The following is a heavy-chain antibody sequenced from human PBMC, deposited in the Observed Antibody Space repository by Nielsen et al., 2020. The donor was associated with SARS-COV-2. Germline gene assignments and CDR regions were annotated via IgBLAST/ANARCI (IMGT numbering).Heavy chain of an antibody. CDR2: IDPTDSHT. J-gene: IGHJ5*02. Sequence: GGSLRLSCKASGFPFTNYWISWVRQMPGKGLEWLGNIDPTDSHTNYSPSFQGHVTISADKSISTAYLQWSSLEASDSAMYYCARQPRSIISNWFDPWGQGTLVTVST. V-gene: IGHV5-10-1*01. D-gene: IGHD1-14*01. CDR1: GFPFTNYW. CDR3: ARQPRSIISNWFDP.